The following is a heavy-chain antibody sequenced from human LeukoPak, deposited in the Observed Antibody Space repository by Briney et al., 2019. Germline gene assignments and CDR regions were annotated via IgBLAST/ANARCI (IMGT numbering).Heavy chain of an antibody. V-gene: IGHV1-2*02. CDR2: INPNSGGT. CDR3: ARDTWPGVAVAGHNRFDP. J-gene: IGHJ5*02. CDR1: GYTFTGYY. Sequence: ASVKVSCKASGYTFTGYYMHWVRQAPGQGLEWMGWINPNSGGTNYAQKFQGRVTMTRDTSISTAYMELSRLRSDDTAVYYCARDTWPGVAVAGHNRFDPWGQGTLVTVSS. D-gene: IGHD6-19*01.